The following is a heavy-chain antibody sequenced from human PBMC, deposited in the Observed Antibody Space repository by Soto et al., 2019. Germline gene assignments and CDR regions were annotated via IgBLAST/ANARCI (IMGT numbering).Heavy chain of an antibody. CDR2: FDPEDGET. CDR1: GYTLTELS. J-gene: IGHJ5*02. CDR3: APFRSRDDVVTGYYINWFDP. V-gene: IGHV1-24*01. Sequence: ASVKVSCKVSGYTLTELSMHWVRQAPGKGLEWMGGFDPEDGETIYAQKFQGRVTMTEDTSTDTAYMELSSLRYEDMAVYCCAPFRSRDDVVTGYYINWFDPWRQRTLVIVSS. D-gene: IGHD3-9*01.